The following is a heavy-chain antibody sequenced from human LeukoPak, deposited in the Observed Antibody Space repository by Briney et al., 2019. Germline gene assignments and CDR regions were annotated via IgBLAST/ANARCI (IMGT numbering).Heavy chain of an antibody. Sequence: ASVKVSCKASGYTFTSYGINWARQAPGQGLEWMGIINPSGNITTYIQKFQGRVIMTSDASSSTVYMELSSLTSEDTAVYYCAREAPSTCYFDYWGQGNLVTVSS. CDR3: AREAPSTCYFDY. CDR2: INPSGNIT. V-gene: IGHV1-46*01. CDR1: GYTFTSYG. D-gene: IGHD2-2*01. J-gene: IGHJ4*02.